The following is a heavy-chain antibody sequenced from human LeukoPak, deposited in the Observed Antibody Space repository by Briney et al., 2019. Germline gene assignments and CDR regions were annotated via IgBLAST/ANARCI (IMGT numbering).Heavy chain of an antibody. CDR2: ISSSGSTI. CDR3: ARIAAAVDY. D-gene: IGHD6-13*01. V-gene: IGHV3-48*03. J-gene: IGHJ4*02. Sequence: PGGSLRLSCAASGFTFSSYEMNWVRQARGKGLEWVSYISSSGSTIYYADSVKGRFTISRDNAKNSLYLQMNSLRAEDTAVYYCARIAAAVDYWGQGTLVTVSS. CDR1: GFTFSSYE.